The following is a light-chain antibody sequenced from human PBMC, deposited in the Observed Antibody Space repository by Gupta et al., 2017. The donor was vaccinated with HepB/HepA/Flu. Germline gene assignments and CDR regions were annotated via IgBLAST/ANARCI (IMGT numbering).Light chain of an antibody. J-gene: IGKJ1*01. CDR2: GAS. Sequence: EIVLTQSPGTLSLSPGERATLSCRASQPVGNIYVAWYQQKPGQAPRLLFYGASSRAAGIPDRFSGSGSGTDFSLTINRLEPEDFAVYYCQQWANSGWTFGQGTKVEIK. CDR1: QPVGNIY. V-gene: IGKV3-20*01. CDR3: QQWANSGWT.